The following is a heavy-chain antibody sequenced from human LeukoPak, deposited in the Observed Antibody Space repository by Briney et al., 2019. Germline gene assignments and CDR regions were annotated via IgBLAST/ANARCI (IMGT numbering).Heavy chain of an antibody. Sequence: ASVKVSCKASGYTFTSYGISWVRQAPGQGLEWMGWISAYNGNTNYAQKLQGRVTMTTDTSTSTAYMELRSLRSDDTAVYYCARDCSGGSCYSWYFDLWGRGTLVTVSS. D-gene: IGHD2-15*01. V-gene: IGHV1-18*01. CDR3: ARDCSGGSCYSWYFDL. CDR1: GYTFTSYG. J-gene: IGHJ2*01. CDR2: ISAYNGNT.